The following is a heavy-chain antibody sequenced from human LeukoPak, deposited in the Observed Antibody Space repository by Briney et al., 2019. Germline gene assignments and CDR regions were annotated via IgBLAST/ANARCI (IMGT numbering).Heavy chain of an antibody. D-gene: IGHD6-19*01. Sequence: GGSLRLSCAASGFTFSSYAMSWVRQAPGKGLEWVSAISGSGGSTYYADSVKGRFTISRDNSKNTLYLQMNSLRAEDTAVYYCAKGGEQEWLVRGDFDYWGQGTLVTVSS. J-gene: IGHJ4*02. CDR2: ISGSGGST. CDR1: GFTFSSYA. CDR3: AKGGEQEWLVRGDFDY. V-gene: IGHV3-23*01.